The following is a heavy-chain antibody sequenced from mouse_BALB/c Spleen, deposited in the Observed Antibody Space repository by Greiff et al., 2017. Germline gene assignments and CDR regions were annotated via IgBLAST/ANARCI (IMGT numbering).Heavy chain of an antibody. D-gene: IGHD1-2*01. Sequence: EVMLVESGGGLVKPGGSLKLSCAASGFTFSSYAMSWVRQTPEKRLEWVAIISSGGSYTYYPDSVKGRFTISRDNAKSTLYLQMSSLRSEDTAMYYCARGLLRLRGAMDDWGQGTSVTVSS. CDR2: ISSGGSYT. CDR1: GFTFSSYA. J-gene: IGHJ4*01. V-gene: IGHV5-9-1*01. CDR3: ARGLLRLRGAMDD.